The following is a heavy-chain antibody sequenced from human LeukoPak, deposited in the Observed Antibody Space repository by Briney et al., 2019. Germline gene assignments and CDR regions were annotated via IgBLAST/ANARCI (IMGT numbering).Heavy chain of an antibody. V-gene: IGHV3-7*01. D-gene: IGHD3-3*01. CDR2: IKQDGSEE. J-gene: IGHJ4*02. Sequence: PGGSLRLSCAASGFTFSSYWMSWVRQAPGKGLEWVANIKQDGSEEYYVDSVKGRFTISRDNAKNSLYLQMNSLRAEDTAVYYCARDPDYYDFWSGYEYYFDYWGPGTLVTVSS. CDR3: ARDPDYYDFWSGYEYYFDY. CDR1: GFTFSSYW.